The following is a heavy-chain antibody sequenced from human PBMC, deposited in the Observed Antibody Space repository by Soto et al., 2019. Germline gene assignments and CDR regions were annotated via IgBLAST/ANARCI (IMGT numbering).Heavy chain of an antibody. Sequence: GGSLRLSCAASGFTFDDYAMHWFRQAPGKGLEWVSGISWNSGSIGYADSVKGRFTISRDNAKNSLYLQMNSLRAEDTALYYCAKGRYYDSSGYSFDYWGQGTLVTVSS. V-gene: IGHV3-9*01. D-gene: IGHD3-22*01. CDR3: AKGRYYDSSGYSFDY. CDR1: GFTFDDYA. CDR2: ISWNSGSI. J-gene: IGHJ4*02.